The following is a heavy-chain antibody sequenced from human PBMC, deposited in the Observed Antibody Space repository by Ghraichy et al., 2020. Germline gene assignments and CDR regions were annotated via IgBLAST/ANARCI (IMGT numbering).Heavy chain of an antibody. Sequence: SCVGSGFTFGSYSMNWVRQSPGKGLEWVSYITSRSSFISYADSVKGRFTISRDNAQNSLFLQMNSLRDEDTAVYYCARGSRVVRFYYYDGMDVWGQGTTVTVSS. CDR1: GFTFGSYS. J-gene: IGHJ6*02. V-gene: IGHV3-48*02. D-gene: IGHD2-21*01. CDR2: ITSRSSFI. CDR3: ARGSRVVRFYYYDGMDV.